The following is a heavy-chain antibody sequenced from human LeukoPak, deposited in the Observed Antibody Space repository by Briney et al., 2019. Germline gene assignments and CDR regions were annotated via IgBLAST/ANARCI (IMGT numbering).Heavy chain of an antibody. CDR3: ANLIVVVPAAPFDY. D-gene: IGHD2-2*01. CDR1: GFTFSSYA. V-gene: IGHV3-23*01. Sequence: PGGSLRLSCAASGFTFSSYAMSWVRQAPGKGLEWVSAISGSGGSTYYADSVKGRFTISRDNSENTLYLQMNSLRAEDTAVYYCANLIVVVPAAPFDYWGQGTLVTVSS. J-gene: IGHJ4*02. CDR2: ISGSGGST.